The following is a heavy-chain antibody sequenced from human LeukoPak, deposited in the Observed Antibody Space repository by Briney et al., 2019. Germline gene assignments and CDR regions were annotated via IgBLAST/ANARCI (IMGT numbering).Heavy chain of an antibody. V-gene: IGHV5-51*01. Sequence: PGESLKISCKGSEYNFANYWIGWVRQMPGKGLESMGIIYPGDSDTRYSPSFQGQVTISADKSINTAYLQWSGLKASDTAMYFCARLDDSGGYYSHFDYWGQGTLVTVSS. J-gene: IGHJ4*02. D-gene: IGHD3-22*01. CDR3: ARLDDSGGYYSHFDY. CDR2: IYPGDSDT. CDR1: EYNFANYW.